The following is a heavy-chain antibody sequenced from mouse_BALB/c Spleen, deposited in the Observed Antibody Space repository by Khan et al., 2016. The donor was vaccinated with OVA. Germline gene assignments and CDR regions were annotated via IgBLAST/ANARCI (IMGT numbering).Heavy chain of an antibody. J-gene: IGHJ4*01. Sequence: QVQLKESGPGLVQPSQSLSITCTVSGFSLTNYGVHWVRQSLGKGLEWLGVIWRGGSTDYNAVLMYRLSITKDNSKSKVFFKMNSLQADDTAIYYCAKGLYGSSYDYAMDYWGQGTSVTVSS. D-gene: IGHD1-1*01. CDR1: GFSLTNYG. CDR2: IWRGGST. CDR3: AKGLYGSSYDYAMDY. V-gene: IGHV2-5*01.